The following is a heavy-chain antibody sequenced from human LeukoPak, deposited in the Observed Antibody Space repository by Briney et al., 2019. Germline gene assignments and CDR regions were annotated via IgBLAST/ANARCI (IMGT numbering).Heavy chain of an antibody. Sequence: GASVKVSCKASGGTFNSFSINWVRQAPGQGLEWMGGIIPILGTPNYAQKFQGRVTISADVSTSTVHMELSSLGFDDTAVYYCARTVPYDFWSGYADAFDIWGQGTMVTVSS. CDR3: ARTVPYDFWSGYADAFDI. J-gene: IGHJ3*02. D-gene: IGHD3-3*01. CDR2: IIPILGTP. V-gene: IGHV1-69*13. CDR1: GGTFNSFS.